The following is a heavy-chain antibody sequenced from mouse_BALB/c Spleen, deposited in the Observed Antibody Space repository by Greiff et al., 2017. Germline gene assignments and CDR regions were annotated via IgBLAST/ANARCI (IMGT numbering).Heavy chain of an antibody. CDR2: ISSGGSYT. D-gene: IGHD1-1*01. Sequence: DVKLVESGGDLVKPGGSLKLSCAASGFTFSSYGMSWVRQTPDKRLEWVATISSGGSYTYYPDSVKGRFTISRDNAKNTLYLQMSSLKSEDTAMYYCARQSLRYYAMDYWGQGTSVTVSS. CDR1: GFTFSSYG. J-gene: IGHJ4*01. CDR3: ARQSLRYYAMDY. V-gene: IGHV5-6*02.